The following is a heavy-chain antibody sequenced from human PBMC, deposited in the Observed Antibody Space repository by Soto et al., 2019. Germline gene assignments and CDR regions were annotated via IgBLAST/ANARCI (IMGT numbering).Heavy chain of an antibody. CDR2: ISYDGSNK. V-gene: IGHV3-30*18. J-gene: IGHJ4*02. CDR1: GFTFSSYG. D-gene: IGHD2-15*01. CDR3: AKDPNYRSGGSCYSFWLDY. Sequence: QVQLVESGGGVVQPGRSLRLSCAASGFTFSSYGMHWVRQAPGKGLEWVAVISYDGSNKYYADSVKGRFTISRDNSKNTLYLQMNSLRAEDTAVYYCAKDPNYRSGGSCYSFWLDYWGQGTLVTVSS.